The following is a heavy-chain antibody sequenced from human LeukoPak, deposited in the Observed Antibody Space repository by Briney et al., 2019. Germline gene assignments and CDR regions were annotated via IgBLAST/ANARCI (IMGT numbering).Heavy chain of an antibody. D-gene: IGHD4-11*01. CDR2: IIPILGIA. CDR3: ARDLTTVTTSNFDY. Sequence: ASVKVSCKASGGTFSSYAISWVRQAPGQGLEWMGRIIPILGIANYAQKFQGRVTVTADKSTSTAYMELSSLRSEDTAVYYCARDLTTVTTSNFDYWGQGTLVTVSS. CDR1: GGTFSSYA. V-gene: IGHV1-69*04. J-gene: IGHJ4*02.